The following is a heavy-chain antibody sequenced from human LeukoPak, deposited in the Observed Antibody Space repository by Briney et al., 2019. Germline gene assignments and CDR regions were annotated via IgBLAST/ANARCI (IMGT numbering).Heavy chain of an antibody. CDR2: IHYDGNT. J-gene: IGHJ4*02. Sequence: SETLSLTCTVSGVSISSSTYSWTWIRQPPGKGLEWIGSIHYDGNTYYKPSLKSRVTISVNTSKIQFSLRLSSATAADMATYYCARHSLNNYGSYYWGQGTLVTVST. CDR1: GVSISSSTYS. CDR3: ARHSLNNYGSYY. V-gene: IGHV4-39*01. D-gene: IGHD5-24*01.